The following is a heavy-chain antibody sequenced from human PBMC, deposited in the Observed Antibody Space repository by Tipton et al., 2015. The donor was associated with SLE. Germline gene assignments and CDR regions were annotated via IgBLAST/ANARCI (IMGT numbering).Heavy chain of an antibody. CDR3: ARDSDQWLGIDY. D-gene: IGHD6-19*01. V-gene: IGHV4-61*02. CDR2: MYISGST. Sequence: TLSLTCTVSGGSISSGSYYWSWIRQLAGKGLEWIGRMYISGSTNYNPSLKSRVTISVDTSKNQFSLKLSSVTAADTAMYYCARDSDQWLGIDYWGQGTLVTVSS. J-gene: IGHJ4*02. CDR1: GGSISSGSYY.